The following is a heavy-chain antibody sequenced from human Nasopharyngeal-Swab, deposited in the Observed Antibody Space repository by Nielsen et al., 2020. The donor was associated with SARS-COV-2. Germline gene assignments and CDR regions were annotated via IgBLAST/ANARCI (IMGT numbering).Heavy chain of an antibody. CDR2: IYYSGIT. CDR1: GGSISSYY. J-gene: IGHJ4*02. Sequence: ETLSLTCTVPGGSISSYYWSWIRQPPGKGLEWIGYIYYSGITNYNPSLKSRVTISVDTSKNQFSLKLSSVTAADTAVYYCARGFEYWGQGTLVTVSS. V-gene: IGHV4-59*13. CDR3: ARGFEY.